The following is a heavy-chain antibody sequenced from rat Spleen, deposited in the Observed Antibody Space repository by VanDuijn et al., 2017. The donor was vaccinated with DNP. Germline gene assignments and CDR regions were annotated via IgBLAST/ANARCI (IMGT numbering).Heavy chain of an antibody. J-gene: IGHJ2*01. V-gene: IGHV3-3*01. CDR1: GYSITSAYR. CDR3: ARGDILRSFDY. CDR2: INCAGST. D-gene: IGHD1-6*01. Sequence: EVQLQESGPGLVQPSQSLSLTCSVTGYSITSAYRWNWIRKFPGNKLEWMGYINCAGSTNYNPSLKSRISITRDTSKNQFFLQVNSVTTEDTATYYCARGDILRSFDYWGQGVMVTVSS.